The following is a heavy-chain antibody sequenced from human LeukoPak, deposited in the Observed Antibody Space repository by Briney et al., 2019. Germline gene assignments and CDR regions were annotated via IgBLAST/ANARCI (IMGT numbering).Heavy chain of an antibody. CDR3: AKRVGAWIQLWSPHDAFDI. CDR1: GFSFSNYG. J-gene: IGHJ3*02. Sequence: GSLRLSCAASGFSFSNYGMSWVRQAPGKGLEWVSIISGRGTTTYYADSVEGHFTISRDNPKNTLYLHMSSLRAEDTAVYYCAKRVGAWIQLWSPHDAFDIWGQGTLVTVSS. CDR2: ISGRGTTT. D-gene: IGHD5-18*01. V-gene: IGHV3-23*01.